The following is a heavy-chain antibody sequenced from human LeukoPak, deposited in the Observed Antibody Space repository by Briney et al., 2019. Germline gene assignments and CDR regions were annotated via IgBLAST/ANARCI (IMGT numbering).Heavy chain of an antibody. V-gene: IGHV1-8*01. D-gene: IGHD5-18*01. J-gene: IGHJ4*02. CDR3: ARGRYGHLDY. CDR2: VNPNSGNT. CDR1: GYTFTSYD. Sequence: ASVKVSCKASGYTFTSYDINWVRQATGQGVEWMGWVNPNSGNTGYPQKFQGKVTMTRNTSISTAYMELSSLRAEDTAVYYCARGRYGHLDYWGQGTLVTVSS.